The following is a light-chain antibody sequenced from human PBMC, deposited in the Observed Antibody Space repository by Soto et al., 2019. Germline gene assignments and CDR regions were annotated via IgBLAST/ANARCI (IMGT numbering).Light chain of an antibody. V-gene: IGKV3-20*01. CDR1: QSVSASY. CDR3: QQYGSSPGSVT. J-gene: IGKJ3*01. CDR2: DAS. Sequence: EIVLTQSPCTLSLSPGERATLSCRASQSVSASYLAWYQQKPGQAPRLLIYDASNRATGIPARFSGSGSGTDFTLTISRLEPEDFAVYYCQQYGSSPGSVTFGPGTKVDIK.